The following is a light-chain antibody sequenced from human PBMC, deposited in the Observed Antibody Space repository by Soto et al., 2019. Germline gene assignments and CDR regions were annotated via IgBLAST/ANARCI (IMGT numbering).Light chain of an antibody. V-gene: IGLV2-11*01. CDR3: CSYAGSYLL. CDR1: SSDVGGYNY. J-gene: IGLJ1*01. Sequence: QSVLTQPRSVSGSPGQSVTISCTGTSSDVGGYNYVSWYQQHPGEAPKLMIYDVSKRPSGVPDRFSGSKSGNTASLTISGLQAEDEADYYCCSYAGSYLLFGTGTKLTVL. CDR2: DVS.